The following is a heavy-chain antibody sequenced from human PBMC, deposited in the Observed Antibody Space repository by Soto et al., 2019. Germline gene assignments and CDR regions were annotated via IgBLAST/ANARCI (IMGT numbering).Heavy chain of an antibody. D-gene: IGHD3-3*01. CDR2: IYYSGGT. Sequence: SETLSLTCTVSGGSISSGGYYWSWIRQHPGKGLEWIGYIYYSGGTYYNPSLKSRVTISVDTSKNQFSLKLSSVTAADTAVYYCARGGNARITIFGVALPPVFMDVWGQGTTVTVSS. J-gene: IGHJ6*02. CDR3: ARGGNARITIFGVALPPVFMDV. V-gene: IGHV4-31*03. CDR1: GGSISSGGYY.